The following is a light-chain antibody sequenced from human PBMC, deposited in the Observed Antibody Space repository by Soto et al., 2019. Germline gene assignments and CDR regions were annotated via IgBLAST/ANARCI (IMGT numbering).Light chain of an antibody. Sequence: EIVMTQSPATLSVSPGERATLSCRASQGIASNLAWYHQKPGQAPRLLIYGASTRATGIPARFSGSGSGTEFTLTIRSLQSEDFAVYYCQQYNNWWTFGQGTKVEIK. J-gene: IGKJ1*01. CDR3: QQYNNWWT. V-gene: IGKV3-15*01. CDR1: QGIASN. CDR2: GAS.